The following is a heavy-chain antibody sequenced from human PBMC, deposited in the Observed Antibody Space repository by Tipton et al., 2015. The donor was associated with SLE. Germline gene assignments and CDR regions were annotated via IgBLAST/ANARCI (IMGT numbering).Heavy chain of an antibody. CDR3: ARTLGAIAHTVYDAFDI. CDR2: IHYSGTT. D-gene: IGHD2-21*01. J-gene: IGHJ3*02. Sequence: TLSLTCTVSDASISGHYWSWIRQPPGKGLEWIGYIHYSGTTHDNPSLKSRVTMSVDMSKNQFSLRLTSVTAADTAVYYCARTLGAIAHTVYDAFDIWGQGKMVTVSS. V-gene: IGHV4-59*11. CDR1: DASISGHY.